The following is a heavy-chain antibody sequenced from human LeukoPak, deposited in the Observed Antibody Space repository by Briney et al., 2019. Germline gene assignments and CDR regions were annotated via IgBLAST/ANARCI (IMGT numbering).Heavy chain of an antibody. CDR1: GGTFSSYA. CDR3: ASQLLWFGELLSLDY. CDR2: IIPIFGTA. J-gene: IGHJ4*02. V-gene: IGHV1-69*06. D-gene: IGHD3-10*01. Sequence: SVKVSCKASGGTFSSYAISWVRQAPGQGLEWMGGIIPIFGTANYAQKFQGRVTITADKSTSTAYMELSSLRSEDTAVYYCASQLLWFGELLSLDYWGQGTLVTVSS.